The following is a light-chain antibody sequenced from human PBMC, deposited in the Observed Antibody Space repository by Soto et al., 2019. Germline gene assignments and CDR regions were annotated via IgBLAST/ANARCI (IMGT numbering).Light chain of an antibody. CDR1: PSVTNF. CDR3: QQYGGSLMT. Sequence: EIVLTQSPATLSLPPGERATLSGRASPSVTNFLAWYQKKPGQAPRLLIYGAFNRATGIPDRFSGSGSGTDFTLTISRLETEDFAIYDCQQYGGSLMTVGQGTRLEIK. CDR2: GAF. J-gene: IGKJ5*01. V-gene: IGKV3-20*01.